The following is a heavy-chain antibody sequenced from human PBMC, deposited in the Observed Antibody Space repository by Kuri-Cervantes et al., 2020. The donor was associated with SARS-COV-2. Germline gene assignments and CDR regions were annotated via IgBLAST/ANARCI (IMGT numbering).Heavy chain of an antibody. CDR2: INHSGST. CDR1: GGSFSGYY. Sequence: GSLRLSCAVYGGSFSGYYWGWIRQPPGKGLEWIGEINHSGSTNYNPSLKSRVTISVDTSKNQFSLKLSSVAAADTAVYYCARVKSVVTPDIDYWGQEPWSPSPQ. V-gene: IGHV4-34*01. D-gene: IGHD4-23*01. J-gene: IGHJ4*01. CDR3: ARVKSVVTPDIDY.